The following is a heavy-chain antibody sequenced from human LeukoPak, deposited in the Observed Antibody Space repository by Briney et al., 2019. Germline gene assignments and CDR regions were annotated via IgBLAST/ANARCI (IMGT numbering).Heavy chain of an antibody. V-gene: IGHV4-39*01. Sequence: SETLSLTCTVSGGSISSSSYYWGWIRQPPGKGLEWIGSIYYSGSTYYNPSLKSRVTISVDTSKNQFSLKLSSVTAADTAVYYCARLSEMATIYWGQGTLVTVSS. CDR2: IYYSGST. D-gene: IGHD5-24*01. CDR3: ARLSEMATIY. J-gene: IGHJ4*02. CDR1: GGSISSSSYY.